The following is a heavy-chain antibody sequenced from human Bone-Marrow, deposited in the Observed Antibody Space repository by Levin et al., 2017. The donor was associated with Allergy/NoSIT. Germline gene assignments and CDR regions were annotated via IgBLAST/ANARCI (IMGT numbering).Heavy chain of an antibody. CDR3: ARNYNDAFDY. Sequence: GGSLRLSCAASGFSFNTYTMQWVRQAPGKGLECLSYISAGSSTIDYADSVKGRFTISRDNAKNSLYLQMNSLRDEDTAVYYCARNYNDAFDYWGQGTLVTVSS. V-gene: IGHV3-48*02. D-gene: IGHD1-1*01. CDR1: GFSFNTYT. CDR2: ISAGSSTI. J-gene: IGHJ4*02.